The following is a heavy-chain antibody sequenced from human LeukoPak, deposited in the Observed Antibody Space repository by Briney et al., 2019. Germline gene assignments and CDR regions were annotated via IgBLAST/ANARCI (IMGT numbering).Heavy chain of an antibody. CDR1: GFTFSSYG. Sequence: GGSLRLSCAASGFTFSSYGMHWVRQAPGKGLEWVAFIRYDGSNKYYADSVKGRFTISRDNSKNTLYLQMNSLRAEDTAVYYCARDCGGDFWSGYYTGHSDYWGQGTLVTVSS. CDR2: IRYDGSNK. CDR3: ARDCGGDFWSGYYTGHSDY. V-gene: IGHV3-30*02. J-gene: IGHJ4*02. D-gene: IGHD3-3*01.